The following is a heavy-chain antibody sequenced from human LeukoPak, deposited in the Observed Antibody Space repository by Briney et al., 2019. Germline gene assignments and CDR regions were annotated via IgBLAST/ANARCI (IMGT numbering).Heavy chain of an antibody. CDR3: AREHGSYDAFDI. Sequence: SETLSLTCAVYGVSFSGYYWSWIRQPPGKGLEWIGEINHSGSTNYNPSLKSRVTISVDTSKNQFSLKLSSVTAADTAVYYCAREHGSYDAFDIWGQGTMVTVSS. J-gene: IGHJ3*02. CDR1: GVSFSGYY. CDR2: INHSGST. V-gene: IGHV4-34*01. D-gene: IGHD1-26*01.